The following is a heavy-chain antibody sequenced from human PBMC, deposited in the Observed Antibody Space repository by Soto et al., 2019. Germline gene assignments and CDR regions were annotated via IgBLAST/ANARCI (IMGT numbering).Heavy chain of an antibody. D-gene: IGHD3-10*01. J-gene: IGHJ4*02. CDR3: ARVYYYDSGSSFPY. CDR1: SESFSKYY. Sequence: QVQLQQWGAGLLKSSETLSLTCAVYSESFSKYYWNWIRQSPGKGLEWIGEINRSGSTNYNPSLKSRVTRSIDPAKNQFSLKLNSVTAADTAMYYCARVYYYDSGSSFPYWGQGTLVTVSS. V-gene: IGHV4-34*01. CDR2: INRSGST.